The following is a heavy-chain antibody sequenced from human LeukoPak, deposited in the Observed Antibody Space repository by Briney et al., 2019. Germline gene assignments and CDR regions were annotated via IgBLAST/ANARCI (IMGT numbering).Heavy chain of an antibody. D-gene: IGHD1-20*01. CDR2: INHSGST. V-gene: IGHV4-34*01. J-gene: IGHJ3*02. Sequence: KSSETLSLTCAVYGGSFSGYYWSWIRQPPGKGLEWIGEINHSGSTNYNPSLKSRVTISVDTSKNQFSLKLSSVTAADTAVYYCASYSVSPGTFDIWGQGTMVTVSS. CDR3: ASYSVSPGTFDI. CDR1: GGSFSGYY.